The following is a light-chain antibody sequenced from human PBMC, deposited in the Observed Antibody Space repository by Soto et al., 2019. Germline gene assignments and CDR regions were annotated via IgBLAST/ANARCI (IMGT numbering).Light chain of an antibody. CDR2: AAS. Sequence: DIQMTQFPSSLSASVGDRVTITCRASQGIRHDLGWYQQKPGKAPKRLIYAASSLQSGVTSRFSGSGSGTEFTLAISSLQPEDSATFYCLQHSTYPLTFGQGTKVEIK. CDR1: QGIRHD. V-gene: IGKV1-17*01. CDR3: LQHSTYPLT. J-gene: IGKJ1*01.